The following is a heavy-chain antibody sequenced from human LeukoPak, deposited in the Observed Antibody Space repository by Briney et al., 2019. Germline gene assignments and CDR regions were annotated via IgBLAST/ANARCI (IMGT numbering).Heavy chain of an antibody. D-gene: IGHD4-11*01. V-gene: IGHV1-18*01. CDR3: ARVKHDYSNWGDYYYYYMDV. CDR2: ISAYNGNT. Sequence: ASVKVSCKASGYTFTSYGISWVRQAPGQGLEWMGWISAYNGNTNYAQKLQGRVTMTTDTSTSTAYMELRSLRSDDTAVYYCARVKHDYSNWGDYYYYYMDVWGKGTTVTISS. J-gene: IGHJ6*03. CDR1: GYTFTSYG.